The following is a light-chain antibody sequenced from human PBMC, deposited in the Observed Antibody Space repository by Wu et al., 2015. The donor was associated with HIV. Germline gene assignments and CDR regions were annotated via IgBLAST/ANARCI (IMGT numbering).Light chain of an antibody. Sequence: EIVLTQSPGTLSLSPGERATLSCRASQSISSIYLAWYQQKPGQAPRLLIYGASSRATGIPDRFSGSGSGTDFTLTISRLEPEDCAVYCCQQYGSSPWTFGQGTRLEIK. CDR3: QQYGSSPWT. J-gene: IGKJ5*01. CDR2: GAS. V-gene: IGKV3-20*01. CDR1: QSISSIY.